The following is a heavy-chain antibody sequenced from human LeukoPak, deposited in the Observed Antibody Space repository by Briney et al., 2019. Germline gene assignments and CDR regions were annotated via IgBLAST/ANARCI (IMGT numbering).Heavy chain of an antibody. Sequence: PSETLSLTCAVYGGSFSGYYWSWIRQPPGKGLEWIGEINHSGSTNYNPSLKSRVTISVDTSKNQFSLKLSSVTAADTAVYYCARDRGSCSGGSCYSDYYYGMDVWGQGTTVAVSS. CDR1: GGSFSGYY. J-gene: IGHJ6*02. CDR2: INHSGST. CDR3: ARDRGSCSGGSCYSDYYYGMDV. V-gene: IGHV4-34*01. D-gene: IGHD2-15*01.